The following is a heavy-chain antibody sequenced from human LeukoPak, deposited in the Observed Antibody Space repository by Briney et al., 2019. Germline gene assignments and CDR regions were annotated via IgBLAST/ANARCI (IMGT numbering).Heavy chain of an antibody. J-gene: IGHJ4*02. D-gene: IGHD1-26*01. CDR2: INHSGST. CDR3: AAYSGSSRIRGFDC. V-gene: IGHV4-34*01. CDR1: GGSFSGYY. Sequence: SETLSLTCAVYGGSFSGYYWSWIRQPPGKGLEWIGEINHSGSTNYNPSLKSRVTISVDTSKNQFSLKLSSVTAADTAVYYCAAYSGSSRIRGFDCWGQGTLVTVSS.